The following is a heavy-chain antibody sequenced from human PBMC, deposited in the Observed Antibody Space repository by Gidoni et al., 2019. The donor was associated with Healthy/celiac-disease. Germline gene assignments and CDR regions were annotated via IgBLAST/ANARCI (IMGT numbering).Heavy chain of an antibody. J-gene: IGHJ4*02. CDR1: GYTFTSYA. CDR3: ATPGYEDDYFDY. D-gene: IGHD5-12*01. Sequence: QVQLVQSGAEVKKPGASVTVSCKASGYTFTSYAMHWVRQAPGQRLEWMGWINAGNGNTKYSQKFQGRVTITRDTSASTAYMELSSLRSEDTAVYYCATPGYEDDYFDYWGQGTLVTVSS. CDR2: INAGNGNT. V-gene: IGHV1-3*01.